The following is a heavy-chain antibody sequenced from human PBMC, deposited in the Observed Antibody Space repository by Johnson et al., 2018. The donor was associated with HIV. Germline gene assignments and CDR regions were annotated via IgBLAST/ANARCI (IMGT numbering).Heavy chain of an antibody. J-gene: IGHJ3*02. Sequence: QVQLVESGGGLVQPGGSLRLSCAASGFTFSSYGMHWVRQAPGKGLEWVAVISYDGSNKYYADSVKGRFTISRDNSKNTLHLQMNSLRPEDTDVYYCARNSGNGLVLRGDAFDMWGQGTMVTVSS. CDR1: GFTFSSYG. CDR2: ISYDGSNK. V-gene: IGHV3-30*03. CDR3: ARNSGNGLVLRGDAFDM. D-gene: IGHD2-8*01.